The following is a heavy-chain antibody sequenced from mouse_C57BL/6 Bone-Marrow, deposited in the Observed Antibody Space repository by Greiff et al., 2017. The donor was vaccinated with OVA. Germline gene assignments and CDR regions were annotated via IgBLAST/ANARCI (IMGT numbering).Heavy chain of an antibody. D-gene: IGHD1-3*01. CDR2: FHPYNDDT. CDR1: GYTFTTYP. CDR3: ARRGSGSPWFAY. V-gene: IGHV1-47*01. Sequence: QVHVKQSGAELVKPGASVKMSCKASGYTFTTYPIEWMKQNHGKSLEWIGNFHPYNDDTKYNEKFKGKATLTVEKSSSTVYLEISRLTSDDSAVYYCARRGSGSPWFAYWGQGTLVTVSA. J-gene: IGHJ3*01.